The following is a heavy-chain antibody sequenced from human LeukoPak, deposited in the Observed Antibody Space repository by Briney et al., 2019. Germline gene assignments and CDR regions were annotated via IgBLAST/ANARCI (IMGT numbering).Heavy chain of an antibody. CDR1: GGSISSYY. CDR2: IYYSGST. V-gene: IGHV4-59*08. J-gene: IGHJ4*02. D-gene: IGHD3-16*01. CDR3: ARPRVMGNGFDY. Sequence: SPSETLSLTCTVSGGSISSYYWSWIRQPPGKGLEWIGYIYYSGSTNYNPSLKSRVTISVDTSKNQFSLKLSSVTAADTAVYYCARPRVMGNGFDYWGQGTLVTVSS.